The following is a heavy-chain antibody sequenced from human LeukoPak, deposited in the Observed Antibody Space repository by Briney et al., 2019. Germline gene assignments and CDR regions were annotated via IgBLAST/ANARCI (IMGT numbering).Heavy chain of an antibody. CDR2: ISSDGSIK. D-gene: IGHD5-12*01. Sequence: PGGSLRLSCAASGFTFSSYGMSWVRQAPGKGLEWVAVISSDGSIKYYGDSVKGRFTISRDNSKNTLYLQMNSLRPEDTAVYYCAGAYGYFDYWGQGTLVTVSS. J-gene: IGHJ4*02. CDR3: AGAYGYFDY. V-gene: IGHV3-30*03. CDR1: GFTFSSYG.